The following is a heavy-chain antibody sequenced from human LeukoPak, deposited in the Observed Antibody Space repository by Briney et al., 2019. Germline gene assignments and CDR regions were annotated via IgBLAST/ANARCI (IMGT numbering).Heavy chain of an antibody. CDR2: ISLTGRT. D-gene: IGHD1-26*01. CDR3: TRESGPYCPFGY. J-gene: IGHJ4*02. CDR1: GGSITSTNW. V-gene: IGHV4-4*02. Sequence: SETLSLTCGVSGGSITSTNWWSWVRQPPGQGLEWSGEISLTGRTNYNPSLIGRVIMSLDESRNQLSLTLTSVTAADTAMYYCTRESGPYCPFGYWGQGTLVVVPS.